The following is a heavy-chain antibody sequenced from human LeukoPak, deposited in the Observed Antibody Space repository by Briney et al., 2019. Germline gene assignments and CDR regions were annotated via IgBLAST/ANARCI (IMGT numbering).Heavy chain of an antibody. CDR3: ARARGMAAAVLFDY. CDR2: IYYSGST. Sequence: SETLSLTCTVSGGSISSSSYYWGWIRQPPGKGLEWIGSIYYSGSTYYNPSLKSRVTISVDTSKNQFSLKLSSVTAADTAVYYCARARGMAAAVLFDYWGQGTLVTVSS. CDR1: GGSISSSSYY. V-gene: IGHV4-39*01. D-gene: IGHD6-13*01. J-gene: IGHJ4*02.